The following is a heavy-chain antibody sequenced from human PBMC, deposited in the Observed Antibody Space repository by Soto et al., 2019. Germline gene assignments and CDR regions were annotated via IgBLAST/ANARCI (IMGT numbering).Heavy chain of an antibody. D-gene: IGHD6-19*01. CDR3: ARDPSGSGHGYGMDV. V-gene: IGHV3-66*01. Sequence: EVQLVESGGGLVQPGGSLRLSCAASGFTVSSNYMSWVRQAPGKGLEWVSVIYSGGSTYYADSVKGRFTISRDNSKNTLYLQMNSLRAEDTAVYYCARDPSGSGHGYGMDVWGQGTTVTVSS. J-gene: IGHJ6*02. CDR1: GFTVSSNY. CDR2: IYSGGST.